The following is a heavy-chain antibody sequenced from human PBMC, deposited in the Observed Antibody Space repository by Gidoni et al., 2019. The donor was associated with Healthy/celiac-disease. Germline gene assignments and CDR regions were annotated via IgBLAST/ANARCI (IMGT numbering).Heavy chain of an antibody. V-gene: IGHV4-61*02. CDR2: IYTSGST. J-gene: IGHJ4*02. CDR1: GGSISSGSYY. D-gene: IGHD3-10*01. CDR3: VVSYYGSGSLDY. Sequence: QVQLQESGPGLVKPSQTLSLTCTVSGGSISSGSYYWIWIRQPAGKGLEWIGRIYTSGSTNYNPSLKSRVTISVDTSKNQFSLKLSSVTAADTAVYYCVVSYYGSGSLDYWGQGTLVTVSS.